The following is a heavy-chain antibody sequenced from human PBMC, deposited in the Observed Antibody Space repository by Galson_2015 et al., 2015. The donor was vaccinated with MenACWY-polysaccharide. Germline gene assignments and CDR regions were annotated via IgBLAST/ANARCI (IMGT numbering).Heavy chain of an antibody. CDR3: AKDSTDFWSVAGRFDH. J-gene: IGHJ5*02. CDR2: IRSSGTNT. V-gene: IGHV3-23*01. CDR1: GFTFTSYA. Sequence: SLRLSCAASGFTFTSYAMSWVRQAPGKGLEWVSAIRSSGTNTYYADSVKGRFTISRDNSKNTLYLQMNSLRAEDTAVYYCAKDSTDFWSVAGRFDHWGQATLVTASS. D-gene: IGHD3-3*01.